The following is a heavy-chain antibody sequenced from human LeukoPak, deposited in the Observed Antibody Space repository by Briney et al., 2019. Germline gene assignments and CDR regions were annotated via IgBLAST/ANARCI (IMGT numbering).Heavy chain of an antibody. D-gene: IGHD3-3*01. J-gene: IGHJ4*02. CDR2: ISYDGSNK. V-gene: IGHV3-30-3*01. CDR3: AKGPPVVIMVDY. Sequence: PGGSLRLSCAASGFTFSSYAMHWVRQAPGKGLEWVAVISYDGSNKYYADSVKGRFTISRDNSKNTLYLQMNSLRAEDTAVYYCAKGPPVVIMVDYWGQGTLVTVSS. CDR1: GFTFSSYA.